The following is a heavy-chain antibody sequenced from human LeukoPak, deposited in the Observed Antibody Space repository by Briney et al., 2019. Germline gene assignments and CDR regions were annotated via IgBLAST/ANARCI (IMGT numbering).Heavy chain of an antibody. CDR3: ARDGDGGSGSDY. CDR2: ISTTGTTI. CDR1: GFTFSNYE. Sequence: PGGSLRLSCAASGFTFSNYEMIWVRQAPGKGLGWISYISTTGTTIYYADSAKGRFTISRDNAKNSLYLQMNSLRDEDTAVYYCARDGDGGSGSDYWGQGTLVTV. D-gene: IGHD3-10*01. J-gene: IGHJ4*02. V-gene: IGHV3-48*03.